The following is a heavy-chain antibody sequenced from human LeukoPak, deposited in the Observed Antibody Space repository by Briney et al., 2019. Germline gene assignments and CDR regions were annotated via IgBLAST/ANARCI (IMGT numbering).Heavy chain of an antibody. CDR3: AHGTMYQLDY. CDR2: ISGSGSNT. J-gene: IGHJ4*02. Sequence: GGSLRLSCAVSGVTFRNYAFSWVRQAPGKGLEWVSIISGSGSNTHYADSVKGRFTISRDNSKNTLYLQMNSLRAEDTAVYYCAHGTMYQLDYWGQGTLVTVSS. V-gene: IGHV3-23*01. D-gene: IGHD2-2*01. CDR1: GVTFRNYA.